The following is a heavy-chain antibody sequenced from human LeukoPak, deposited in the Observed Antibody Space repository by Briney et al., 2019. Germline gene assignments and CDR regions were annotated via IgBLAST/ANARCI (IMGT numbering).Heavy chain of an antibody. J-gene: IGHJ4*02. CDR2: ISGSGGST. Sequence: PGGSLRLSCAASGFTFSSYAMSWVRQAPGKGLEWVSAISGSGGSTYYADSVKGRFTISGDNSKNTLYLQMNSLRAEDTAVYYCAKLRDYGDYTHTYWGQGTLVTVSS. V-gene: IGHV3-23*01. CDR3: AKLRDYGDYTHTY. D-gene: IGHD4-17*01. CDR1: GFTFSSYA.